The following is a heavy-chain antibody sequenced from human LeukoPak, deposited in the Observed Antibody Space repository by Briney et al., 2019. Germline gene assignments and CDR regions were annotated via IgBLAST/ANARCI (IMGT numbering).Heavy chain of an antibody. D-gene: IGHD6-19*01. CDR2: IYYSGST. CDR3: ARRHSVDAFDI. Sequence: SETLSLTCTVSGGSISSSSYYWGWIRQPPGKGLEWIGYIYYSGSTYYNPSLKSRVTISVDTSKNQFSLKLSSVTAADTAVYYCARRHSVDAFDIWGQGTMVTVSS. CDR1: GGSISSSSYY. J-gene: IGHJ3*02. V-gene: IGHV4-39*07.